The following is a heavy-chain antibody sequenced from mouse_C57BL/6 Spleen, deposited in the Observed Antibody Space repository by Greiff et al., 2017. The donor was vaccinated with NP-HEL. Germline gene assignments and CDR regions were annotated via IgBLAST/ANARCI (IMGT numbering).Heavy chain of an antibody. CDR2: IHPNSGST. CDR3: ARPELYWYFDV. CDR1: GYTFTSYW. Sequence: VQLQQPGAELVKPGASVKLSCKASGYTFTSYWMHWVKQRPGQGLEWIGMIHPNSGSTNYNEKFKSKATLTVDKSSSTAYMQLSSLTSEDSAVYYCARPELYWYFDVWGTGTTVTVSS. V-gene: IGHV1-64*01. J-gene: IGHJ1*03. D-gene: IGHD1-3*01.